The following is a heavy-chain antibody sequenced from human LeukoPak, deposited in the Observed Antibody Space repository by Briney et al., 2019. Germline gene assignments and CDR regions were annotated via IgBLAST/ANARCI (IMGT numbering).Heavy chain of an antibody. CDR2: ISSSGSTM. D-gene: IGHD2-2*01. Sequence: GGSLRLSCAASGFTFNSYEMNWVRQAPGKGLEWVSYISSSGSTMYYADSVRGRLTISRENAKNLLYLEVNSLRAEDTVVYYCARRYCSSTSCTLDYWGQGTLVIVSS. CDR3: ARRYCSSTSCTLDY. CDR1: GFTFNSYE. J-gene: IGHJ4*02. V-gene: IGHV3-48*03.